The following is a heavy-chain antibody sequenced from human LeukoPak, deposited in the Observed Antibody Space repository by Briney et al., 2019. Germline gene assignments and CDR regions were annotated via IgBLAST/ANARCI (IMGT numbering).Heavy chain of an antibody. CDR2: IRSKAYGGTT. Sequence: GGSLRLSCAASGFTFGDYAMSWVRQAPGKGLEWVGFIRSKAYGGTTEHAASVKGRFTISRDDSKGIAYLQMNCLKTEDTAVYYCTRDLVEMAAWSFDIWGQGTMVTVSS. CDR1: GFTFGDYA. D-gene: IGHD5-24*01. CDR3: TRDLVEMAAWSFDI. J-gene: IGHJ3*02. V-gene: IGHV3-49*04.